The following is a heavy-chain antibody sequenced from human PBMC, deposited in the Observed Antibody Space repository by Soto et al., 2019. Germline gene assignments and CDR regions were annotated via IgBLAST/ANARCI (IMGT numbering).Heavy chain of an antibody. J-gene: IGHJ5*02. CDR2: ISCDGSNK. CDR3: AKEPRKNDFGSGYYLVVDWFDL. D-gene: IGHD3-3*01. CDR1: GFTFSSYD. Sequence: GGSLRLSCAASGFTFSSYDMHWVRQAPGKGLEWVAVISCDGSNKYYADSVKGRFTISRDNSKNTLYLQMNSLRAEDTAVYYSAKEPRKNDFGSGYYLVVDWFDLWGQGTLVTVSS. V-gene: IGHV3-30*18.